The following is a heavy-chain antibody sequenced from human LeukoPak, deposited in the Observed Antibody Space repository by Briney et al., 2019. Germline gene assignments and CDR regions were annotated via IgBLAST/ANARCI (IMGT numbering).Heavy chain of an antibody. CDR3: ARSALYYYGMDV. J-gene: IGHJ6*02. CDR2: IYSGGST. Sequence: GGSLRLSCAVSGFTVSSNYMSWVRQAPGKGLEWVSVIYSGGSTYYADSVKGRFTISRDNSKNTLYLQMNSLRAEDTAVYYCARSALYYYGMDVWGQGTTVTVSS. V-gene: IGHV3-53*01. CDR1: GFTVSSNY.